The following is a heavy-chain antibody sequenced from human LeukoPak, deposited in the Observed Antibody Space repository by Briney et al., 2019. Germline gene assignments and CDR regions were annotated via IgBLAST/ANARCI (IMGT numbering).Heavy chain of an antibody. V-gene: IGHV1-18*04. J-gene: IGHJ6*04. CDR3: AREGDMVRGVRSYYYGMDV. Sequence: ASVKVSCKASGYTFTSYGISWVRQAPGQGHEWMGWISAYNGNTNYAQKLQGRVTMTTDTSTSTAYMELRSLRSDDTAVYYCAREGDMVRGVRSYYYGMDVWGKGTTVTVSS. CDR1: GYTFTSYG. D-gene: IGHD3-10*01. CDR2: ISAYNGNT.